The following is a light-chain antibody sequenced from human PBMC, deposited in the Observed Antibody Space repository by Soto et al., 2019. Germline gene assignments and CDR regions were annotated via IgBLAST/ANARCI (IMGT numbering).Light chain of an antibody. V-gene: IGLV3-21*04. J-gene: IGLJ1*01. CDR1: NIGSKS. Sequence: SYELTQPPSVSVAPGKTARITCGGNNIGSKSVHWYQQKPGQAPVLVIYYDSDRPSGIPERFSGSNSGNTATLTISRVEAGDEADYYCQVWDSSSDHPEFFGTGTKVTVL. CDR2: YDS. CDR3: QVWDSSSDHPEF.